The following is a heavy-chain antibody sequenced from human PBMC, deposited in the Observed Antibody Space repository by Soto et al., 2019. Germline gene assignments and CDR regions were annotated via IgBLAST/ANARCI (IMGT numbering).Heavy chain of an antibody. V-gene: IGHV4-31*03. Sequence: PSETLSLTCTVSGGSISSGGYYWSWIRQHPGKGLEWIGYIYYSGSTYYNPSLKSRVTISVDTSKNQFSLKLSSVTAADTAVYYCARDIGGYDSWWFDPWGQGTLVTVSS. CDR3: ARDIGGYDSWWFDP. CDR2: IYYSGST. J-gene: IGHJ5*02. D-gene: IGHD5-12*01. CDR1: GGSISSGGYY.